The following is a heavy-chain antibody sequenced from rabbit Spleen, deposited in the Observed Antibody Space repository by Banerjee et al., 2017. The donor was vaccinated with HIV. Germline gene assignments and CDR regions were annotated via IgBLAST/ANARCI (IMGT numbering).Heavy chain of an antibody. Sequence: LVEYGGDLVQPGASLTLTCTASGFSFSSSYYICWVRQAPGKGPEWIGCIYPDGSGSTAYANWAKGRFTISKASSATVTLQMTSLTAADTATYFCVREVAARFNLWGPGTLVTVS. D-gene: IGHD4-1*01. V-gene: IGHV1S40*01. CDR2: IYPDGSGST. CDR1: GFSFSSSYY. CDR3: VREVAARFNL. J-gene: IGHJ4*01.